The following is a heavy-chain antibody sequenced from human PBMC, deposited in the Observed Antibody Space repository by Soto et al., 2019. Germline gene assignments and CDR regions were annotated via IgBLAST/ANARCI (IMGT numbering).Heavy chain of an antibody. V-gene: IGHV3-66*01. CDR3: ARPWGHTYYYYYNYIDV. CDR2: IYSGGST. Sequence: EVQLVESGGGLVQPGGSLRLSCAASGFTVSSNYMSWVRQAPGEGLEWVSVIYSGGSTYYADSVKGSFTISRDNSKNTLYLQMNSLTAKDTTVYYCARPWGHTYYYYYNYIDVWGKATTVTVSS. D-gene: IGHD7-27*01. CDR1: GFTVSSNY. J-gene: IGHJ6*03.